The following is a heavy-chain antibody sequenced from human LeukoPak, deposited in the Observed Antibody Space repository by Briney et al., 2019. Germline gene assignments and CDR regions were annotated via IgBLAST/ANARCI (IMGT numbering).Heavy chain of an antibody. CDR3: ARKLERRSGNWFDP. Sequence: SGTLSLTCTVSGGSISSYYWSWIRQPPGKGLQWMGYIYYSGGINYNPSPKSRVSISVDTSKNQSSLKLSSVTAADTAVYYCARKLERRSGNWFDPWGQGTLVTVSS. CDR1: GGSISSYY. V-gene: IGHV4-59*01. CDR2: IYYSGGI. D-gene: IGHD1-1*01. J-gene: IGHJ5*02.